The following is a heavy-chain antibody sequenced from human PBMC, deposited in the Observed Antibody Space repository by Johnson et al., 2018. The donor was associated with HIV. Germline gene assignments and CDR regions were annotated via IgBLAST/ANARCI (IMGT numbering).Heavy chain of an antibody. V-gene: IGHV3-53*01. CDR1: GFTVSSKY. Sequence: VQLVESGGGVVQPGRSLRLSCAASGFTVSSKYMSWVRQAPGKGLEWVSIIYSGGSTYYADSVQGRFTISSDNSKNTLYLQMNSLRAEDTAVYYCASSSLRNEGGWGAFDVWGQGTMVTVSS. CDR2: IYSGGST. J-gene: IGHJ3*01. D-gene: IGHD1-1*01. CDR3: ASSSLRNEGGWGAFDV.